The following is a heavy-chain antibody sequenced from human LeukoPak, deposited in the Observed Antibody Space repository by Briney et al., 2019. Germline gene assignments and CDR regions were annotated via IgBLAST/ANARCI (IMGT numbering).Heavy chain of an antibody. V-gene: IGHV4-30-4*01. CDR2: IYNSGST. J-gene: IGHJ4*02. D-gene: IGHD3-22*01. CDR1: GGSISSGDYY. CDR3: ARSDSSGYYFVH. Sequence: PSQTLSLTCTVSGGSISSGDYYWSWIRQPPGKGLEWIGYIYNSGSTYYNPSLKSRVTISVDTSKNQFSLKLNSVTAADTAVYSCARSDSSGYYFVHWGQGTLVTVSS.